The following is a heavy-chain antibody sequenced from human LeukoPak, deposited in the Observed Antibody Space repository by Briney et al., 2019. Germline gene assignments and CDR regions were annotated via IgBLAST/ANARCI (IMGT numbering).Heavy chain of an antibody. V-gene: IGHV3-66*01. Sequence: GGSLRLSCAASGFTVSSNYMSWVRQAPGKGLEWVSVIYSGGSTYYADSVKGRFTISRDNSKNTLYLQMNSLRAEDTAVYYCARLGYTYPYYFDYGAQGPLAPVSS. CDR1: GFTVSSNY. D-gene: IGHD5-18*01. J-gene: IGHJ4*02. CDR3: ARLGYTYPYYFDY. CDR2: IYSGGST.